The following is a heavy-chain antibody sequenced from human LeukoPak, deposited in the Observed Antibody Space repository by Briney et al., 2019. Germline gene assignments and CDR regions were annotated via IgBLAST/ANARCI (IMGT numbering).Heavy chain of an antibody. CDR1: GFTFNNYA. V-gene: IGHV3-23*01. Sequence: GGSLRLSYAASGFTFNNYAMSWVRQAAGKGLEWVSGFSVDGGSTFYADSVRGRFTFSRDNSKNTLYLQMNSLRAEDTAVYYCAKSSSGYYTDAFHVWGQGTRVTVS. CDR3: AKSSSGYYTDAFHV. D-gene: IGHD3-22*01. CDR2: FSVDGGST. J-gene: IGHJ3*01.